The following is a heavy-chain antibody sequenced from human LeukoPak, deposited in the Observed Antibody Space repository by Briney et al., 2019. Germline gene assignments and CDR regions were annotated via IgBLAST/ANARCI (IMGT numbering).Heavy chain of an antibody. CDR3: TRGRYQFDY. V-gene: IGHV3-7*04. CDR1: GFTFRTYW. J-gene: IGHJ4*02. D-gene: IGHD2-2*01. Sequence: GGSLRLSCEASGFTFRTYWMSWVRQAPGKGLEWVANIKEDGSEKNYVDSVKGRSTISRDNAENSLYLQMNSLRAEDTALYYCTRGRYQFDYWGQGTLVTVSS. CDR2: IKEDGSEK.